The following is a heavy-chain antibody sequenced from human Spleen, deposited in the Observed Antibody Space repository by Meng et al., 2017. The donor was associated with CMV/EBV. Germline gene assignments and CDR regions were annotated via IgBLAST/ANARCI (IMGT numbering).Heavy chain of an antibody. V-gene: IGHV3-69-1*01. Sequence: GESLKISCAASGFTFSSYTMKWVRQAPGKGLEWVSCISGRTYIYRADSVKGRFTISRDNAKNSLSLQMKSLRAGDTAVYYCARGASRDDAFDIWGQGTMVTVSS. CDR1: GFTFSSYT. CDR3: ARGASRDDAFDI. CDR2: ISGRTYI. D-gene: IGHD6-13*01. J-gene: IGHJ3*02.